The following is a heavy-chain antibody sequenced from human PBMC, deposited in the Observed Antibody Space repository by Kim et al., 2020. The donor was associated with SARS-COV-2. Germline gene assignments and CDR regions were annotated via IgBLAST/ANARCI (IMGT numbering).Heavy chain of an antibody. V-gene: IGHV5-51*01. Sequence: GESLKISCEGSGFSFSMYWIGWVRQVPGKGLERMGIINPSDSDTRYNPPVQGHVTIPADKSINTAYLHWNSLKTPDSGIYYCARQERRGLGSWFFDLWGR. CDR3: ARQERRGLGSWFFDL. CDR2: INPSDSDT. J-gene: IGHJ2*01. CDR1: GFSFSMYW. D-gene: IGHD1-26*01.